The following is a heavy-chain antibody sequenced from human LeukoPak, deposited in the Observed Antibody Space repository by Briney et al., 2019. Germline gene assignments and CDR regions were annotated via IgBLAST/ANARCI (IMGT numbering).Heavy chain of an antibody. V-gene: IGHV3-21*05. Sequence: GGSLRLSCAASGFTFSSYGMHWVRQAPGKGLEWVSYISSSSSYTNYADSVKGRFTISRDNAKNSLYLQMNSLRAEDTAVYYCARSGGSYNNWFDPWGQGTLVTVSS. CDR1: GFTFSSYG. CDR2: ISSSSSYT. CDR3: ARSGGSYNNWFDP. D-gene: IGHD1-26*01. J-gene: IGHJ5*02.